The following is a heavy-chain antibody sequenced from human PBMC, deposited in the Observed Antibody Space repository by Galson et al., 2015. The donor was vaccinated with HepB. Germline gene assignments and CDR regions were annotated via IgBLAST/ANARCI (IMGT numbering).Heavy chain of an antibody. CDR1: GFTLSSYG. V-gene: IGHV3-30*03. Sequence: SLRLSCAVSGFTLSSYGMHWVRQAPGKGLEWMAVISYDGSNKYYADSVKGRFTISRDNSKNTLYLQMNSLRAEDTAVYYCAAGYTARWYGGFDYWGQGTLVTVSS. J-gene: IGHJ4*02. CDR3: AAGYTARWYGGFDY. D-gene: IGHD6-13*01. CDR2: ISYDGSNK.